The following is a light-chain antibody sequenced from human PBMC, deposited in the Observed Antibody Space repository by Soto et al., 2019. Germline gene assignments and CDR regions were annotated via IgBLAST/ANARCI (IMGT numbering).Light chain of an antibody. CDR2: GAS. V-gene: IGKV3-20*01. CDR1: QSVSSSF. Sequence: EIVLTQSPGALSLSPGERATLSCRASQSVSSSFLAWYQQKPGQAPRLLIYGASSRATGIPDRFSGSGSGTDFTLTISRLESEDFAVYYCPQYDSSTLTFGGGTTVEIK. J-gene: IGKJ4*01. CDR3: PQYDSSTLT.